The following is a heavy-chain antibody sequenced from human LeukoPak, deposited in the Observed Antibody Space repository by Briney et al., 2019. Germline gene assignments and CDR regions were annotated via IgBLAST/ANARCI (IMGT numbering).Heavy chain of an antibody. CDR3: ATSPEYDY. J-gene: IGHJ4*02. D-gene: IGHD1-14*01. Sequence: GGSLRLSRAASGFTFSSRAMSWVRQAPGKGLEWVSAIGGGGTTYYADSVKGRFTISRDNSKNTVSLQMMSLRADDTAVYYCATSPEYDYWGQGTLVTVSS. V-gene: IGHV3-23*01. CDR1: GFTFSSRA. CDR2: IGGGGTT.